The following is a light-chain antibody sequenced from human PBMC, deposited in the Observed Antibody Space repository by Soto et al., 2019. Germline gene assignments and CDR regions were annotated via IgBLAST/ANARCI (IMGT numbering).Light chain of an antibody. CDR3: QQYYITPLT. Sequence: DIMMTHSPDSLAVSLGERATINCKSSQSVLYSTNNKNYLAWYQQKPGQPPKLLIYWATTRESGVPDRFSGSGSGTDFTLTISTLQAEDVAVYYCQQYYITPLTFGGGTKVEIK. CDR1: QSVLYSTNNKNY. V-gene: IGKV4-1*01. CDR2: WAT. J-gene: IGKJ4*01.